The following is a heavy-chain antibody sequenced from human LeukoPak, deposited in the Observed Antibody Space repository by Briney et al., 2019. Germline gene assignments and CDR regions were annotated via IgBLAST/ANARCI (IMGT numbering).Heavy chain of an antibody. CDR2: IIPIFGTA. Sequence: SVKVSCKASGGTFSSYAISWVRQAPGPGLEWMGGIIPIFGTANYAQKFQGRVTITTDESTSTAYMELSSLRSEDTAVYYCARALNYYDSSGYFFYWGQGTLVTVSS. CDR1: GGTFSSYA. J-gene: IGHJ4*02. CDR3: ARALNYYDSSGYFFY. D-gene: IGHD3-22*01. V-gene: IGHV1-69*05.